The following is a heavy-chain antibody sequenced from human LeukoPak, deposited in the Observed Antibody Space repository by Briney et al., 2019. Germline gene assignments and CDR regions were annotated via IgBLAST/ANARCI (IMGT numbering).Heavy chain of an antibody. CDR2: INPNSGDT. CDR1: GYTFTDNY. CDR3: ARGVVYYRLEY. V-gene: IGHV1-2*02. D-gene: IGHD3-10*01. Sequence: ASVKVSCKASGYTFTDNYINWVRQAPGQGLEWMGWINPNSGDTNYAQKFQGRVTMTRDTSISTAHMEVSGLTSDDTAVYYCARGVVYYRLEYWGQGTLVAVSS. J-gene: IGHJ4*02.